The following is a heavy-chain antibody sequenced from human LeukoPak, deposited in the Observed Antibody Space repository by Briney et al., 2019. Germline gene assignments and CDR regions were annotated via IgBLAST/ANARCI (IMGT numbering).Heavy chain of an antibody. CDR1: GFTVSSSY. Sequence: GEPLRLSCAASGFTVSSSYISWVRQAPGKGLEWISALYSDGTTYYADSVKGRFCISRDNSKNTVYLQMNSLRAEDTAVYYCARAPTVTTIFDYWGQGTLVTVSS. CDR2: LYSDGTT. V-gene: IGHV3-53*01. J-gene: IGHJ4*02. CDR3: ARAPTVTTIFDY. D-gene: IGHD4-17*01.